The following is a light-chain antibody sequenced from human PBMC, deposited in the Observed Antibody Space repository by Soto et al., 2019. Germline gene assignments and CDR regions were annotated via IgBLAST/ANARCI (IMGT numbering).Light chain of an antibody. CDR2: GVT. V-gene: IGLV2-14*01. Sequence: QSALTQPASVSGSPGQSITISCTGTSSDVGGYNYVSWYQHHPGKAPKLIIYGVTNRPSGVSNRFFGFKSGNTASLTISNLLPYYDPDYYCISYPIRSTLDVFVRGTKVTVL. CDR3: ISYPIRSTLDV. CDR1: SSDVGGYNY. J-gene: IGLJ3*02.